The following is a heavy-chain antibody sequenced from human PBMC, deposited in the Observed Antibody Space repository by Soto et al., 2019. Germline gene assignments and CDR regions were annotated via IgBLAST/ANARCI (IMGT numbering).Heavy chain of an antibody. CDR2: ISGGGGST. J-gene: IGHJ6*02. Sequence: EVQLLESGGGLEQPGGSLRLSCAASGFTFGSYAMSWVRQAPGKGLEWVAVISGGGGSTYYADSVKGQFTISRDNAKNTLYLQMNSLRAEDTAVYYCARAIGYYGMDVWGQGTTVTVSS. CDR3: ARAIGYYGMDV. D-gene: IGHD3-22*01. CDR1: GFTFGSYA. V-gene: IGHV3-23*01.